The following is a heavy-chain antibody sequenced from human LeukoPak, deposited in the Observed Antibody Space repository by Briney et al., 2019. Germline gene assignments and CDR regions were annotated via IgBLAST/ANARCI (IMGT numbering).Heavy chain of an antibody. CDR2: ISSSGSTI. CDR3: ARVLDTAMVFDY. D-gene: IGHD5-18*01. J-gene: IGHJ4*02. V-gene: IGHV3-48*03. Sequence: PGRSLRLSCAASGFTFSSYEMNWVRQAPGKGLEWVSYISSSGSTIYYADSVKGRFTISRDNAKNSLYLQMNSLRAEDTAVYYCARVLDTAMVFDYWGQGTLVTVSS. CDR1: GFTFSSYE.